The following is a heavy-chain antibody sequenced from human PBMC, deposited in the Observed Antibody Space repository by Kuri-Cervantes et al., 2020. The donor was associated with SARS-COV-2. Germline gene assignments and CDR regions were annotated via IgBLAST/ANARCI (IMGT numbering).Heavy chain of an antibody. CDR3: AIYDFWIGYSLH. J-gene: IGHJ4*02. Sequence: ASVKVSCKASVYTFSTYDINWVRQASGQGLEWMGWMNPDTGNSGYAQNFRGRVTMTRDTSTSTAYMELSSLRSEDSAIYYCAIYDFWIGYSLHWGQGTLVTVSS. CDR1: VYTFSTYD. D-gene: IGHD3-3*01. V-gene: IGHV1-8*02. CDR2: MNPDTGNS.